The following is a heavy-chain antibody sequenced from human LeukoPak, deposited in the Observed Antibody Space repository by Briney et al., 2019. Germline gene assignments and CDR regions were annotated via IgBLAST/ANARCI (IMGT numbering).Heavy chain of an antibody. CDR2: INPNSGGT. CDR1: GYTFTGYY. J-gene: IGHJ5*02. CDR3: AREPLEAVAGKGDWFDP. D-gene: IGHD6-19*01. V-gene: IGHV1-2*02. Sequence: ASVKVSCKASGYTFTGYYMHWVRQAPGQGLEWMGWINPNSGGTNYAQKFQGGVTMTRDTSISTAYMELSRLRSDDTAVYYCAREPLEAVAGKGDWFDPWGQGTLVTVSS.